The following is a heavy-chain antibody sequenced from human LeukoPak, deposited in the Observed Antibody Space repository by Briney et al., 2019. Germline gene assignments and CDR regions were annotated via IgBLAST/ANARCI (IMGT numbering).Heavy chain of an antibody. D-gene: IGHD2-2*01. CDR2: IYYSGST. CDR3: ARGPGMGYCSSTSCPTDY. V-gene: IGHV4-59*01. Sequence: PSETLSLTCTVSGGSISSYYWSWIRQPPGKGLEWIGYIYYSGSTNYNPSLKSRVTISVDTSMNQFSLKLSSVTAADTAVYYCARGPGMGYCSSTSCPTDYWGQGTLVTVSS. CDR1: GGSISSYY. J-gene: IGHJ4*02.